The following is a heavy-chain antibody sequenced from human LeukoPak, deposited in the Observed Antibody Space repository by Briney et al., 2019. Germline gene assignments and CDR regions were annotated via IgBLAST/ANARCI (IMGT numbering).Heavy chain of an antibody. CDR1: GYTFTGYY. CDR2: ISAYNGNT. J-gene: IGHJ6*03. V-gene: IGHV1-18*04. CDR3: ARIIAAAGTYYYYYMDV. Sequence: ASVKVSCKASGYTFTGYYMHWVRQAPGQGLEWMGWISAYNGNTNYAQKLQGRVTMTTDTSTSTAYMELRSLRSDDTAVYYCARIIAAAGTYYYYYMDVWGKGTTVTISS. D-gene: IGHD6-13*01.